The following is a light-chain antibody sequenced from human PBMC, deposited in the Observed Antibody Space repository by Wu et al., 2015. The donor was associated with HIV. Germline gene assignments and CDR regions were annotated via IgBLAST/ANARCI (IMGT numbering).Light chain of an antibody. CDR3: QQYSTYPWT. CDR1: QSISSW. V-gene: IGKV1-5*03. Sequence: DIQMTQSPSTLSASVGDRVTITCRASQSISSWLAWYQQKPGKAPKLLIYKASSLEGGVPSRFSGSRSGTEFTLTISSLQPDDFATYYCQQYSTYPWTFGQGTKVEVK. J-gene: IGKJ1*01. CDR2: KAS.